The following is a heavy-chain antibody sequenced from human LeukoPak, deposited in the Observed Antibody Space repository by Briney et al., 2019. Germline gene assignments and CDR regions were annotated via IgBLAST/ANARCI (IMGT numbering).Heavy chain of an antibody. J-gene: IGHJ3*02. Sequence: SETLSLTRTVSGGSISSSTYYWGWIRQPPGKGLEWIGNAFYSGSPYYHPSLKSRVTISVDTSKNQFSLKLSSVTAADTAVYYCARLGPGYSSTWSNDAFAIWGQGTVVTVSS. D-gene: IGHD6-13*01. CDR3: ARLGPGYSSTWSNDAFAI. V-gene: IGHV4-39*01. CDR1: GGSISSSTYY. CDR2: AFYSGSP.